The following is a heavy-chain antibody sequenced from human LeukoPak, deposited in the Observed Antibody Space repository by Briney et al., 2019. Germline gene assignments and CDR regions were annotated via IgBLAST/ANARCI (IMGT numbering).Heavy chain of an antibody. D-gene: IGHD7-27*01. Sequence: GSLRLSCAASGFIFSSYSMSWVRQAPGEGPEWVSAIVGSGDSTYYADSVKGRFTISRDNSKNTLYLQMNSLRAEDTAVYYCARDRSWGIDYWGQGTLVTVSS. CDR3: ARDRSWGIDY. CDR1: GFIFSSYS. V-gene: IGHV3-23*01. CDR2: IVGSGDST. J-gene: IGHJ4*02.